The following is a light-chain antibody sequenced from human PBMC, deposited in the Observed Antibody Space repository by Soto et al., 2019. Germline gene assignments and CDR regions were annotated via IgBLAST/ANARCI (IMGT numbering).Light chain of an antibody. CDR1: QSISSW. CDR3: QPYTSPGT. CDR2: KAS. Sequence: TECRSRLSAYVGNRVTITCRASQSISSWLAWYQQKPGKAPKLLIYKASSLESGVPSRFSGRGSGTEFALTITSLPPDHFPPYYCQPYTSPGTIAQGTKVDIK. V-gene: IGKV1-5*03. J-gene: IGKJ1*01.